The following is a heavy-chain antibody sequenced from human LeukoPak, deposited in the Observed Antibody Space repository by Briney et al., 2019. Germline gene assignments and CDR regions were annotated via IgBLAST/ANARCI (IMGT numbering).Heavy chain of an antibody. J-gene: IGHJ3*02. Sequence: GASVKVSCKASGGTFSRYAISWVRQGPGQGLEWMGRIIPIFGTANYAQKFQGRVTVTTDESTSTAYMELSSLRSEDTAVYYCARDQEAYYYGSGSSLYIWGQGTMVTVSS. CDR3: ARDQEAYYYGSGSSLYI. CDR1: GGTFSRYA. D-gene: IGHD3-10*01. CDR2: IIPIFGTA. V-gene: IGHV1-69*05.